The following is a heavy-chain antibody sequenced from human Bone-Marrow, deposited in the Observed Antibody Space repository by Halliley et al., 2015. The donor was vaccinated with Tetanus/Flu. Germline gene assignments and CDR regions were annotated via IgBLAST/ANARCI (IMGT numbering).Heavy chain of an antibody. D-gene: IGHD6-19*01. Sequence: SLRLSCAASGFTFSSYGMHWVRQAPGKGLEWVAVISYDGSNKYYADSVKGRFTISRDNSKNTLYLQMNSLRAEDTAVYYCAKDLDSSGWYGYGMDVWGQGTTVTVSS. CDR1: GFTFSSYG. V-gene: IGHV3-30*18. J-gene: IGHJ6*02. CDR2: ISYDGSNK. CDR3: AKDLDSSGWYGYGMDV.